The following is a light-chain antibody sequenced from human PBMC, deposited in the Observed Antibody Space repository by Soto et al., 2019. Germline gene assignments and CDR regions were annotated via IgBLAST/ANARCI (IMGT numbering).Light chain of an antibody. CDR2: AAS. Sequence: IQLTKNTSSLSASVGDRVTITCRASQSISSYLNWYQQRPRKAPKLLIYAASSLQSGVPSRFSGIGSGTDFTLTISNLQPEDFATYYCQQSYDTPAITFGQGTRLEI. CDR3: QQSYDTPAIT. V-gene: IGKV1-39*01. CDR1: QSISSY. J-gene: IGKJ5*01.